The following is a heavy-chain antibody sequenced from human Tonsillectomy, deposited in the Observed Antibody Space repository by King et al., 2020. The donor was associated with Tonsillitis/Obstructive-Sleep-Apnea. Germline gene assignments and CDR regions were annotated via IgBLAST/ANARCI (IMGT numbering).Heavy chain of an antibody. V-gene: IGHV3-9*01. Sequence: VQRVETGGGLVQPGRSLRLSCAASGFAFDDYAMHWVRQAPGKGLEWVSGIIWNSGNIDYADSVKGRFTISRDNAKNSLYLQMNSLRPEDTALYYCAKDLFYYDSSGLDVWGKETTVTVSS. CDR1: GFAFDDYA. CDR2: IIWNSGNI. J-gene: IGHJ6*04. CDR3: AKDLFYYDSSGLDV. D-gene: IGHD3-22*01.